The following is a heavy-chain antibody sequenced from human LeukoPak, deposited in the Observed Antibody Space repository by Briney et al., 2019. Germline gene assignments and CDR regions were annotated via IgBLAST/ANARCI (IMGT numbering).Heavy chain of an antibody. CDR2: INTDGSST. D-gene: IGHD1-26*01. CDR3: ARSYLGATTVYYFDY. Sequence: GGSLRLSCAASGFTFSSYWMHWVRQAPGKGLVWVSRINTDGSSTSYADSVKGRFTISRDNAKNTLYLQMNSLRAEDTAVYYCARSYLGATTVYYFDYWGQGTLATVSS. CDR1: GFTFSSYW. V-gene: IGHV3-74*01. J-gene: IGHJ4*02.